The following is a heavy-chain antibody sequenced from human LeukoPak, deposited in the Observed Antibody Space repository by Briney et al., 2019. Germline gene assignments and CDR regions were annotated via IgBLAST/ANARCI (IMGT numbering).Heavy chain of an antibody. Sequence: GGSLRLSCAASGFTFSSYAMSWVRQAPGKGLEWVSAISGSGDGTYYADSVKGRFTISRDNSKNTLYLQMSGLRAEDTAVYYCAKEPSYCTNGVCYSRVFDRWGQGTLVTVSS. CDR2: ISGSGDGT. V-gene: IGHV3-23*01. D-gene: IGHD2-8*01. J-gene: IGHJ5*02. CDR1: GFTFSSYA. CDR3: AKEPSYCTNGVCYSRVFDR.